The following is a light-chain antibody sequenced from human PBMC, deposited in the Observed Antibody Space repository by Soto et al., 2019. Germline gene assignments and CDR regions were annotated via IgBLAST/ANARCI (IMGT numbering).Light chain of an antibody. Sequence: EIVLTQSPGTLSLSPGERATLSCRASQSVRDRYLAWYQQKPGQAPSLLIYDTYTRATGVPDRFSGSGSGTDFARTISRVEPEDFASYVCPQYGSSPGTFGQGTKVEI. CDR1: QSVRDRY. CDR2: DTY. J-gene: IGKJ1*01. CDR3: PQYGSSPGT. V-gene: IGKV3-20*01.